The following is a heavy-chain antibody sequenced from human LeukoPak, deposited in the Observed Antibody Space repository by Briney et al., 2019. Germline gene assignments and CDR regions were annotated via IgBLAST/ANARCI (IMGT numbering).Heavy chain of an antibody. CDR1: GFTFSRYA. D-gene: IGHD5-12*01. J-gene: IGHJ3*02. CDR2: ISSNGGST. V-gene: IGHV3-64*01. CDR3: AKLGIVATASDAFDI. Sequence: GGSLRLSCAASGFTFSRYAMHWVRQAPGKGLESVSAISSNGGSTYYANSVKGRFTISRDNSKNTLYLQMGSLRAEDLAVYYCAKLGIVATASDAFDIWGQGTMVTVSS.